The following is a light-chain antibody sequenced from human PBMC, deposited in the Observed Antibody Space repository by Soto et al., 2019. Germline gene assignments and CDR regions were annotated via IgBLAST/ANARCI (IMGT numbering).Light chain of an antibody. Sequence: EIVMTQSPATLSVSPGERATLSCRASQSVSNNVAWYQQKPGQAPRFLIYGASTRATGIPDRFSGSGSGTDFTLTISRLEPEDFAVYYCQQYGSSPWTFGQGTKVEIK. CDR3: QQYGSSPWT. J-gene: IGKJ1*01. CDR1: QSVSNN. V-gene: IGKV3-20*01. CDR2: GAS.